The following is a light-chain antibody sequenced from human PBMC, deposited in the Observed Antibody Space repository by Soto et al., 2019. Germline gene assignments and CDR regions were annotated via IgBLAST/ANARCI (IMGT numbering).Light chain of an antibody. V-gene: IGKV1-12*01. CDR1: QPISSW. J-gene: IGKJ2*01. CDR3: QQASSLPHT. Sequence: DIQMTQSPSTVSASVGDGVTITCRASQPISSWLAWFRQRPGKAPELLIYAASTLHSGVPSRFSGSGSGTDFALTISGLQPEDFATYYCQQASSLPHTFGQGTRVDI. CDR2: AAS.